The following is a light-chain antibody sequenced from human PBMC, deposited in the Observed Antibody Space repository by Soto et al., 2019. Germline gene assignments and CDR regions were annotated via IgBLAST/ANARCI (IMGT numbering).Light chain of an antibody. J-gene: IGKJ5*01. CDR3: QQYGSSPPIT. CDR1: QSVSSSY. Sequence: EIVLTQSPGTLSLSPGERATLSCRASQSVSSSYLAWYQRKPGQAPRLLIYDAFSRATGIPDRFSGSGSGTDFTLTISRLEPEDFAVYYCQQYGSSPPITFGQGTRLEIK. V-gene: IGKV3-20*01. CDR2: DAF.